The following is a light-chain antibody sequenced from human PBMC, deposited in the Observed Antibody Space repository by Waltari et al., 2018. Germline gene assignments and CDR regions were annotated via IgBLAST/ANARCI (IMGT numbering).Light chain of an antibody. V-gene: IGKV3-15*01. CDR3: QQYNNWPPDT. CDR1: QSVSSN. CDR2: GES. J-gene: IGKJ2*01. Sequence: EIVMTQSPATLSVSPGERATLSCRASQSVSSNLAWYQQKPGQAPRLLIYGESTRATGIPARCRGSGSGTEFTLTISSMQSEDFAVYYCQQYNNWPPDTFGQGTKLEIK.